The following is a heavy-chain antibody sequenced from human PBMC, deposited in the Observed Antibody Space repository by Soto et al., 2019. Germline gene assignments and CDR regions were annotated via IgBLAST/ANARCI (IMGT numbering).Heavy chain of an antibody. CDR3: ARGSSGWKPDLDY. CDR2: IWYDGSNK. CDR1: GFTFSSYG. D-gene: IGHD6-19*01. J-gene: IGHJ4*02. Sequence: QVQLVESGGGVVQXGRSLRLSXXXSGFTFSSYGMHWVRQAPGKGLEWVAVIWYDGSNKYYADSVKGRFTISRDNSKNTLYLQMNSLRAEDTAVYYCARGSSGWKPDLDYWGQGTLVTVSS. V-gene: IGHV3-33*01.